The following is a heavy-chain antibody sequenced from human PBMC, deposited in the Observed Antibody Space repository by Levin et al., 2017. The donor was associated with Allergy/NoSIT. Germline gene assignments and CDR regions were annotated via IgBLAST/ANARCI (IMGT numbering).Heavy chain of an antibody. Sequence: GGSLRLSCAASGFTFSSYSMNWVRQAPGKGLEWVSSISSSSSYIYYADSVKGRFTISRDNAKNSLYLQMNSLRAEDTAVYYCARGGSSGWYVPYYYYYYGMDVWGQGTTVTVSS. CDR2: ISSSSSYI. J-gene: IGHJ6*02. V-gene: IGHV3-21*01. CDR3: ARGGSSGWYVPYYYYYYGMDV. D-gene: IGHD6-19*01. CDR1: GFTFSSYS.